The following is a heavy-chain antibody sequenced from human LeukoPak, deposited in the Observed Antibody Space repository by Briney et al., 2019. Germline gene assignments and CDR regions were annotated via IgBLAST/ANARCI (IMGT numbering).Heavy chain of an antibody. CDR1: GESISGFY. J-gene: IGHJ6*03. Sequence: SETLSLTCTVSGESISGFYWTWIRQPPGKGLEWIGYIYYSGSTNYNPSLKSRVTISVDTSKNQFSLQLNSVTPEDTAVYYCARVQVKFRITIFGVDYSDYYYYMDVWGKGTTVTVSS. CDR2: IYYSGST. V-gene: IGHV4-59*12. D-gene: IGHD3-3*01. CDR3: ARVQVKFRITIFGVDYSDYYYYMDV.